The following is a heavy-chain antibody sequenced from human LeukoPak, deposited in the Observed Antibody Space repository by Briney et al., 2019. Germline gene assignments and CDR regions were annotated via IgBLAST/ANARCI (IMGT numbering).Heavy chain of an antibody. Sequence: SVKVSCKASGGTFSSYAISWVRQAPGQGLEWMGRIIPIFGTANYAQKFQGRVTITTDESTSTAYIELSSLRSEDTAVYYCERDTTVAGTNYYYMDVWGKGTTVTVSS. V-gene: IGHV1-69*05. CDR1: GGTFSSYA. CDR2: IIPIFGTA. J-gene: IGHJ6*03. D-gene: IGHD6-19*01. CDR3: ERDTTVAGTNYYYMDV.